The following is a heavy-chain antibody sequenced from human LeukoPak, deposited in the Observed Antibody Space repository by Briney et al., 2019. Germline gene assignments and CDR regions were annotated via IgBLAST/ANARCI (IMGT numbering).Heavy chain of an antibody. CDR2: IKEDGTET. V-gene: IGHV3-7*03. CDR1: GFTFGSCW. CDR3: AKEGRSLQTY. J-gene: IGHJ4*02. Sequence: GGSLRLSCAASGFTFGSCWMSWVRLAPGKGLEWVANIKEDGTETYYVDSVKGRFTISRDNAKNSLYLQMNSLRVEDTAVYYCAKEGRSLQTYWGQGTLVTVSS. D-gene: IGHD5-24*01.